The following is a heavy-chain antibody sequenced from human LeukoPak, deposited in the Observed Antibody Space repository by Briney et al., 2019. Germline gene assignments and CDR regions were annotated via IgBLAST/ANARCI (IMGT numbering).Heavy chain of an antibody. CDR1: GFTFSTYN. Sequence: GGSLRLSCAASGFTFSTYNMHWVRQAPGKGLEWVAFIGSSGRDIYYADSVKGRFTISRDNSKNTLYLQMNSLRAEDTAVYYCAKETYYDFWSGYIGGMDVWGQGTTVTVSS. J-gene: IGHJ6*02. D-gene: IGHD3-3*01. CDR2: IGSSGRDI. CDR3: AKETYYDFWSGYIGGMDV. V-gene: IGHV3-23*01.